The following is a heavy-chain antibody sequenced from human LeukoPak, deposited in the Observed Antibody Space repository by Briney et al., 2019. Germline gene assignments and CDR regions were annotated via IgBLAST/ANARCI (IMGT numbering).Heavy chain of an antibody. D-gene: IGHD1-7*01. CDR2: ISAYNGNT. J-gene: IGHJ3*02. V-gene: IGHV1-18*01. Sequence: ASVKVSCKASGYTFTSYGISWVRQAPGQGLEWMGWISAYNGNTNYAQKLQGRVTMTTDTSTSTAYMELRSLRSDDTAVYYCARVIGTTLPPSTRDAFDIWGQGTMVTVSS. CDR1: GYTFTSYG. CDR3: ARVIGTTLPPSTRDAFDI.